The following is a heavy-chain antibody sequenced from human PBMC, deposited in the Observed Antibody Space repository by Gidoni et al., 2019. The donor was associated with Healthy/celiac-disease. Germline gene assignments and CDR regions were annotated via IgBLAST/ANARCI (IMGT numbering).Heavy chain of an antibody. CDR3: ARGSVVVPAQVPHAFDI. D-gene: IGHD2-2*01. CDR1: GGSFSSYA. J-gene: IGHJ3*02. Sequence: QVQLVQSGAEVKKPGSSVKVSCKASGGSFSSYAISWVRQAPGQGLEWMGGIIPIFGTANYAQKFQGRVTITADESTSTAYMELSSLRSEDTAVYYCARGSVVVPAQVPHAFDIWGQGTMVTVSS. CDR2: IIPIFGTA. V-gene: IGHV1-69*01.